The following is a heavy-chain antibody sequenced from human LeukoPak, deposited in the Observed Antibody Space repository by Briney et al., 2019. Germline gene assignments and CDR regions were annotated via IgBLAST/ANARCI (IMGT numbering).Heavy chain of an antibody. J-gene: IGHJ4*02. V-gene: IGHV3-7*01. CDR1: GFTFSSYW. CDR2: IKQDGSEK. CDR3: ARAAVRFLEWLLHY. D-gene: IGHD3-3*01. Sequence: GGSLRLSCAASGFTFSSYWMSWVRQAPGKGREWVANIKQDGSEKYYVDSVKGRFTISRDNAKNSLYLQMNSLRAEDTAVYYCARAAVRFLEWLLHYWGQGTLVTVSS.